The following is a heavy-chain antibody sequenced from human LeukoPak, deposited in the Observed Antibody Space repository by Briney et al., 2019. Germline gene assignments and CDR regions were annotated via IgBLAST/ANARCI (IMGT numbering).Heavy chain of an antibody. J-gene: IGHJ6*03. CDR1: GFTFSDYY. CDR2: ISSSGSTI. CDR3: ARVQEPAAIPPIYYYYYMDV. D-gene: IGHD2-2*01. V-gene: IGHV3-11*04. Sequence: GGSLRLSCAASGFTFSDYYMSWIRQAPGKGLEWVSYISSSGSTIYYADSVEGRFTISRDNAKNSLYLQMNSLRAEDTAVYYCARVQEPAAIPPIYYYYYMDVWGKGTTVTVSS.